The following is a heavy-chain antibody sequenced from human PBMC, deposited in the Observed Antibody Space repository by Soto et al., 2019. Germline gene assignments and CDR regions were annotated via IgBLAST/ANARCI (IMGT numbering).Heavy chain of an antibody. V-gene: IGHV4-59*01. J-gene: IGHJ6*02. Sequence: SETLSLTCTVAGCSINSYYLSWIRQPPGKVLEWIGYIYYSGSTNYNPSLKSRVTISVDTSKNQFSLNRSSVTAADTAVYYCARLATRGIQLWSHENHTYVKDVWGQRTPVNVSS. CDR3: ARLATRGIQLWSHENHTYVKDV. CDR2: IYYSGST. CDR1: GCSINSYY. D-gene: IGHD5-18*01.